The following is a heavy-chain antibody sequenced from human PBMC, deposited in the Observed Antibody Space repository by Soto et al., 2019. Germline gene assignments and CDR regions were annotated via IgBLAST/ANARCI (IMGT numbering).Heavy chain of an antibody. CDR2: IMAFIGST. Sequence: QVQLVQSGAEVKKPGSSMKVSCKTSGGTLGTYDINWVRQAPGQGLEWMGGIMAFIGSTKYAQKFQGRVTMTAATSIDTVYMELNSLTSEDTAVYYCARGGFSSSWRFDHWGQGTLVTVSS. CDR3: ARGGFSSSWRFDH. CDR1: GGTLGTYD. V-gene: IGHV1-69*06. D-gene: IGHD6-6*01. J-gene: IGHJ4*02.